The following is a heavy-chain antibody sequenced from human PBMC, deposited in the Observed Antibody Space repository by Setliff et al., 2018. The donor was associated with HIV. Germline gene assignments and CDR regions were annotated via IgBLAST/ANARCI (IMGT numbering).Heavy chain of an antibody. V-gene: IGHV4-39*01. CDR2: IHYNDGKT. J-gene: IGHJ5*01. CDR3: ARVRLELRQYWFDS. CDR1: GDSITNSMHY. Sequence: SETLSLTCTVSGDSITNSMHYWSWIRQPPGKGLEFIGSIHYNDGKTYYNAALRSRVTISADTSKNQFSLKLNSVTAADTAVYYCARVRLELRQYWFDSWGQGSPVTVSS. D-gene: IGHD1-7*01.